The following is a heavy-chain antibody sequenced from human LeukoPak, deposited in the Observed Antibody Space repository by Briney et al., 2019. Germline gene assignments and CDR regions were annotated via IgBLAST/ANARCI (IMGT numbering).Heavy chain of an antibody. CDR1: GDSITSGSYY. CDR2: IYYTGGT. J-gene: IGHJ3*02. D-gene: IGHD3-10*01. V-gene: IGHV4-31*03. Sequence: SQTLSLTCTVSGDSITSGSYYWAWIRQHPGKGLEWIGYIYYTGGTHYNPSLKSRLTISVDTSKNQFSLKLSSVTAADTAVYYCAREASGAFDIWGQGTMVTVSS. CDR3: AREASGAFDI.